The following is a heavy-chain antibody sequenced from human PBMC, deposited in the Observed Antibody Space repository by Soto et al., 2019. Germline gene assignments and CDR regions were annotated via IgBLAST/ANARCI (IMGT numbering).Heavy chain of an antibody. CDR2: IYYSGST. V-gene: IGHV4-59*01. J-gene: IGHJ4*02. Sequence: QVQLQESGPGLVKPSETLSLTCTVSGGSISSYYWRWIRQPPGKGLDWIGYIYYSGSTNYNPSLKSQVTRSVDTSNNQFPLKLSSVTAAHTAVYYCARSSWVVRGVIIPYYFDYWGQGPLLTVSS. CDR1: GGSISSYY. D-gene: IGHD3-10*01. CDR3: ARSSWVVRGVIIPYYFDY.